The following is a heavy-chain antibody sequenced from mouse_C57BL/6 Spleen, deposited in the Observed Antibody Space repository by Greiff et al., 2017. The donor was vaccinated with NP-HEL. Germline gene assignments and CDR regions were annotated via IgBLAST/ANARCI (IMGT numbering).Heavy chain of an antibody. V-gene: IGHV1-81*01. CDR2: IYPRSGNT. CDR1: GYTFTSYG. D-gene: IGHD1-1*01. J-gene: IGHJ2*01. CDR3: ARSGATVVAPFDY. Sequence: VQRVESGAELARPGASVKLSCKASGYTFTSYGISWVKQRTGQGLEWIGEIYPRSGNTYYNEKFKGKATLTADKSSSTAYMELRSLTSEDSAGDFCARSGATVVAPFDYWGQGTTLTVSS.